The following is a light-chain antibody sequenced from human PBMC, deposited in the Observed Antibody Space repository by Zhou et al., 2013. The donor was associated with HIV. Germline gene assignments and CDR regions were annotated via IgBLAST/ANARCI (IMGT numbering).Light chain of an antibody. J-gene: IGKJ3*01. V-gene: IGKV3D-15*01. CDR2: GTS. Sequence: ETVMAQSPATLSVSPGERVTLSCRASQDITSSLAWYQQRPGQAPRLLIYGTSTRATGVPARFSGSGSGTDFTLTISSLQSEDFAVYYCQQYNNWPVTFGPGTKVDIK. CDR1: QDITSS. CDR3: QQYNNWPVT.